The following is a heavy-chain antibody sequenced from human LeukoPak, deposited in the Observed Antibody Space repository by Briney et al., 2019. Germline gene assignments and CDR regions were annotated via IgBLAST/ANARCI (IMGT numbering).Heavy chain of an antibody. J-gene: IGHJ4*02. D-gene: IGHD3-22*01. CDR2: IYYSGST. CDR1: GGSISSYY. V-gene: IGHV4-59*01. CDR3: ARENSYYDSSGYYYGSGYFDY. Sequence: SETLSLTCTVSGGSISSYYWSWIRQPPGKGLEWIGYIYYSGSTNYNPSLKSRVTISVDTSKNHFSLRLSSVTAADTAVYYCARENSYYDSSGYYYGSGYFDYWGQGTLVTVSS.